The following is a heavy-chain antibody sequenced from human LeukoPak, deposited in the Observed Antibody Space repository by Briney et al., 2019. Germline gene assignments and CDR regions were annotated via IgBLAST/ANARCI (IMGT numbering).Heavy chain of an antibody. V-gene: IGHV3-23*01. CDR2: MTGNSHNT. Sequence: GGSLRLSCAASGFTFSSYAMSWVRQAPGKGPEWVSGMTGNSHNTYYADSVKGRFTISRDNSKNTLYLQMNSLGAEDTAVYYCAKDSFYGNSVYWGQGTLVTVSS. CDR1: GFTFSSYA. J-gene: IGHJ4*02. CDR3: AKDSFYGNSVY. D-gene: IGHD4-23*01.